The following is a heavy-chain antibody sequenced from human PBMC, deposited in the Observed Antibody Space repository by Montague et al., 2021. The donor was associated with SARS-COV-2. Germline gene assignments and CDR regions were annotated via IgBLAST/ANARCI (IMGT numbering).Heavy chain of an antibody. Sequence: TLSLTCTLSGGSISYGSYIWTWIRQPAGKGLEWIGRIHTSGSTNYXPSLKSRVAISIDTPKDQFSLELSSVTAADTAVYYCARDGYSSGWNGLHWFDPWGQGTLVTVSS. CDR2: IHTSGST. D-gene: IGHD6-25*01. CDR1: GGSISYGSYI. V-gene: IGHV4-61*02. J-gene: IGHJ5*02. CDR3: ARDGYSSGWNGLHWFDP.